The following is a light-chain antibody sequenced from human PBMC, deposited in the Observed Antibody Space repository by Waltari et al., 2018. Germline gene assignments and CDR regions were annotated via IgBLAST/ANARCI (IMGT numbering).Light chain of an antibody. V-gene: IGLV2-14*01. CDR2: DVS. Sequence: QSALTQPASVSGSPGQSITISCTGTRSDVGGYNYVSWFQQHPGKAPKLIIYDVSEWPSGGSNRFSGSKSGNTASLTISGLQAEDEADYYCSSFTTSSPHVLFGGGTKVTVL. J-gene: IGLJ2*01. CDR3: SSFTTSSPHVL. CDR1: RSDVGGYNY.